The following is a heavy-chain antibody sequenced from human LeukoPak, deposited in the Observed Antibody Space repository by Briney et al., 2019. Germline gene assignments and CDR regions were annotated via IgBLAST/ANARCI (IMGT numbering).Heavy chain of an antibody. J-gene: IGHJ5*02. V-gene: IGHV3-53*01. CDR3: ARDTYYDFWSGYFDP. Sequence: GGSLRLSCAASGFTVSSNYMSWVRQAPGKGLEWVSVIYSGGSTYYADSVKGRFTISRDNSKNTLYLQMNSLRAEDTAVYYCARDTYYDFWSGYFDPWGQGTLVTVSS. CDR1: GFTVSSNY. CDR2: IYSGGST. D-gene: IGHD3-3*01.